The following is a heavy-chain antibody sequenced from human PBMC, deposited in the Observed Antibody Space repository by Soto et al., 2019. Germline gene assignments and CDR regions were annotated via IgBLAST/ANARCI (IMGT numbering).Heavy chain of an antibody. D-gene: IGHD4-4*01. CDR1: GGPICSSIYY. J-gene: IGHJ6*02. V-gene: IGHV4-39*06. Sequence: PSETLSLRSTVSGGPICSSIYYWDGILQPPGKGLGEIGSIYYSGGTFYNLSLHSLVTISVHTSKNQFPRKLSSVTAEDKAVYYCARDGHNYRNYVAYYYYYGMDVWGQGIAVTV. CDR2: IYYSGGT. CDR3: ARDGHNYRNYVAYYYYYGMDV.